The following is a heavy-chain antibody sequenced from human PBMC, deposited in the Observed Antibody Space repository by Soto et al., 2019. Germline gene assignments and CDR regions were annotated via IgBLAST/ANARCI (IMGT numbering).Heavy chain of an antibody. J-gene: IGHJ4*02. CDR3: ARDRTAVAGLFDY. D-gene: IGHD6-19*01. CDR1: GFTVSSNY. Sequence: EVQLVESGGGLVQPGGSLRLSCAASGFTVSSNYMSWVRQAPGKGLEWVSVIYSGGSTYYADSVKGRFTISRDNSKNTLYLQMNSLRAEDTAVYYCARDRTAVAGLFDYWGQGTLVTVSS. CDR2: IYSGGST. V-gene: IGHV3-66*01.